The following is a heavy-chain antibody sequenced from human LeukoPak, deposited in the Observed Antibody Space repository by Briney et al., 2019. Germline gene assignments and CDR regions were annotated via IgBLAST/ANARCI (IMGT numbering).Heavy chain of an antibody. J-gene: IGHJ3*02. Sequence: SVKVSCKASGFTFTSSAVQWVRQARGQRLERIGWIVVGSGNTNYAQKFQERVTITRDMSTSTAYMELSSLRSEDTAVYYCAPNWNDAGSDAFDIWGQGTMVTVSS. CDR2: IVVGSGNT. D-gene: IGHD1-1*01. V-gene: IGHV1-58*01. CDR3: APNWNDAGSDAFDI. CDR1: GFTFTSSA.